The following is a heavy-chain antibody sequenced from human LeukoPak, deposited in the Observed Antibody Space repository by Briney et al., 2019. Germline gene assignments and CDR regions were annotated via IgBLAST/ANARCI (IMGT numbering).Heavy chain of an antibody. CDR3: ADLWWGLPWGDAFDI. J-gene: IGHJ3*02. CDR1: GFTFSSYA. Sequence: GGSLRLSCAASGFTFSSYAMSWVRQAPGKGLEWVSAISGSGGSTYYADSVKGRFTISRDNSKNTLYLQMNSLRAEDTAVYYCADLWWGLPWGDAFDIWGQGTMVTVSS. D-gene: IGHD2-21*02. V-gene: IGHV3-23*01. CDR2: ISGSGGST.